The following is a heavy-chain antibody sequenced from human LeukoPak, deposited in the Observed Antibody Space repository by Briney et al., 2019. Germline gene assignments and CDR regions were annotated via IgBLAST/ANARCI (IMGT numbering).Heavy chain of an antibody. V-gene: IGHV4-59*01. Sequence: SETLSLTCTVSGGSISSYYWSWIRQPPGEGLEWIGYISYSGSTNYNSSLKSRVTISLDTSKNQFSLRLISVTAADTAVYFCARALMSTRFTSDSWGQGTLVTVSS. D-gene: IGHD2/OR15-2a*01. CDR3: ARALMSTRFTSDS. CDR1: GGSISSYY. J-gene: IGHJ4*02. CDR2: ISYSGST.